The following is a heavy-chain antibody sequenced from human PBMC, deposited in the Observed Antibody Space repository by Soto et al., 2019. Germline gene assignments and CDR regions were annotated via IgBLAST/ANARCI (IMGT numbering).Heavy chain of an antibody. V-gene: IGHV4-39*01. D-gene: IGHD3-10*01. J-gene: IGHJ5*02. CDR3: ARRGSFLQSWFAP. Sequence: SETLSLTCTVSGGSISSSSHYWGWIRQPPGKGLEWIGAIYYTGTAYYNPSLKSRVTMSADTSKNQFSLKLTSVTAADTAVYYWARRGSFLQSWFAPWGQGALVTVSS. CDR1: GGSISSSSHY. CDR2: IYYTGTA.